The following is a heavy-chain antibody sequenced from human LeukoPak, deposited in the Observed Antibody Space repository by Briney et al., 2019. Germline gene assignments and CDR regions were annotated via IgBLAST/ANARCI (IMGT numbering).Heavy chain of an antibody. CDR1: GFTFSNYE. CDR2: VSTGGSTI. J-gene: IGHJ3*02. CDR3: ARKYYYDSSGSDAFDI. Sequence: GGSLRLSCAASGFTFSNYEMNWVRQAPGKGLEWVSYVSTGGSTIYYADSVKGRFTVSRDNAKNSLYLQMNSLRAEDTAVYYCARKYYYDSSGSDAFDIWGQGTMVTVSS. D-gene: IGHD3-22*01. V-gene: IGHV3-48*03.